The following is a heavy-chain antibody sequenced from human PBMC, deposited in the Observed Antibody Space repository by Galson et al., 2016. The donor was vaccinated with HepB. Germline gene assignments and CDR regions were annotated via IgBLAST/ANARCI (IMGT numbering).Heavy chain of an antibody. CDR1: GFTFRNYG. CDR2: ISYDGGSN. CDR3: ARVIGGTLDALDT. V-gene: IGHV3-30*19. J-gene: IGHJ3*02. D-gene: IGHD2-21*01. Sequence: SLRLSCAESGFTFRNYGMHWVRQAPGKGLKWVAVISYDGGSNYYADSVKGRFTISRDNSKNTLYLQMNSLRAEDSAVYYCARVIGGTLDALDTWGQGTMVTVSS.